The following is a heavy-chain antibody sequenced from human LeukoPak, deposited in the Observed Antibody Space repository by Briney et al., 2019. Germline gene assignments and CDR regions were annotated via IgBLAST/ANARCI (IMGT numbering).Heavy chain of an antibody. CDR1: GFTVTNVW. CDR3: TSDLPLGSRGIDH. J-gene: IGHJ4*02. Sequence: PGGFLRLSCAAAGFTVTNVWMSWVRQAPGKGLEWVGRIKSKTDGGTTDYPAPVKDKFFISRDDSKNTLYLQMNNLKTEDTAVYYCTSDLPLGSRGIDHWGQGTQVTVSS. CDR2: IKSKTDGGTT. D-gene: IGHD3-10*01. V-gene: IGHV3-15*01.